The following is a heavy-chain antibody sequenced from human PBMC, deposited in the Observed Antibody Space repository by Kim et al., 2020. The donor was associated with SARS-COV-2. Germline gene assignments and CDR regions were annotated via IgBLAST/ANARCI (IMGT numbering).Heavy chain of an antibody. CDR3: ARENLTGDLDY. J-gene: IGHJ4*02. Sequence: TNYADSVKGRFTISRDNAKNSLYLQMNSLRAEDTAVYYCARENLTGDLDYWGQGTLVTVSS. D-gene: IGHD7-27*01. V-gene: IGHV3-11*05. CDR2: T.